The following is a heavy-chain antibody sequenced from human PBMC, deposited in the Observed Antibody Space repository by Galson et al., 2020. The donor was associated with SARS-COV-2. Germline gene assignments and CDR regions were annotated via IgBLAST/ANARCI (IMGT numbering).Heavy chain of an antibody. CDR1: GGSVSSSRYY. CDR3: ARAGRSTYQAGYYYGLDV. CDR2: IYYSGST. V-gene: IGHV4-61*01. D-gene: IGHD6-13*01. J-gene: IGHJ6*02. Sequence: SETLSLTCSVSGGSVSSSRYYWNWIRQPPGKGLEWIGYIYYSGSTNYNSSLKSRVALSLDMAKNQFSLKLSSVTAADTAVYYCARAGRSTYQAGYYYGLDVWGQGTTVSVSS.